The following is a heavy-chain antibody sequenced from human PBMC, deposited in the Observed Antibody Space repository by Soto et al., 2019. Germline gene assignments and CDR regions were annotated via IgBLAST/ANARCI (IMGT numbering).Heavy chain of an antibody. Sequence: GAPVKVSCKASGYTFTGYYMHWVRQAPGQGLEWMGWINPNSGGTNDAQKFQGRVTMTRDTSISTAYMELSRLRSDDTAVYYCARPKNPRSTSRYFYWGQGTLVTVSS. V-gene: IGHV1-2*02. D-gene: IGHD2-2*01. CDR1: GYTFTGYY. CDR2: INPNSGGT. J-gene: IGHJ4*02. CDR3: ARPKNPRSTSRYFY.